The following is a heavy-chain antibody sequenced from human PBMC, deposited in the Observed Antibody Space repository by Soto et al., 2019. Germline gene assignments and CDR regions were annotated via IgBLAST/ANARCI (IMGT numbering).Heavy chain of an antibody. J-gene: IGHJ6*02. CDR2: IKSKTDGGTT. CDR3: TTLDGDYPASAWYYYYVMDV. CDR1: GFTFSSAW. Sequence: EVQLVESGGGLVKPGGSLRLSCAASGFTFSSAWMNWVRQAPGKGLEWVGRIKSKTDGGTTDYAAPVKGRFTISRDNSKNTLYLQMNSLKTEDTAVYYCTTLDGDYPASAWYYYYVMDVWGQGTTVTVSS. V-gene: IGHV3-15*07. D-gene: IGHD4-17*01.